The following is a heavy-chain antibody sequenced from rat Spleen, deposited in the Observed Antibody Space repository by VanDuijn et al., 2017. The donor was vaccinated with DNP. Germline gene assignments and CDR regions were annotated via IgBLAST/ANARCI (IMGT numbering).Heavy chain of an antibody. D-gene: IGHD1-11*01. CDR3: ARANYGGYDY. CDR1: GFNFNDYW. Sequence: EVSLVESGGGLVQPGRSLKLSCAASGFNFNDYWMGWVRQAPGKGLEWIGEINKDSRTKKYSPSLKDKFTISRDNAQNTLYLQMSKLGSEDTAIYYCARANYGGYDYWGQGVMVTVSS. V-gene: IGHV4-2*01. J-gene: IGHJ2*01. CDR2: INKDSRTK.